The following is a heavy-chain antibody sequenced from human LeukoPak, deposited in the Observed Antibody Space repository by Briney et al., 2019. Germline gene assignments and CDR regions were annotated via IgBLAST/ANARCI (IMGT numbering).Heavy chain of an antibody. CDR3: ARETYCGGDCYSGLWFDP. J-gene: IGHJ5*02. V-gene: IGHV1-69*04. D-gene: IGHD2-21*02. Sequence: KLSCTVSGGTFSSYAISWVRQAPGQGLEWMGKIIPILGIANYAQKCQGRVTITADKSTSTAYMELSSLRSEDTAVYYCARETYCGGDCYSGLWFDPWGQGTLVTVSS. CDR1: GGTFSSYA. CDR2: IIPILGIA.